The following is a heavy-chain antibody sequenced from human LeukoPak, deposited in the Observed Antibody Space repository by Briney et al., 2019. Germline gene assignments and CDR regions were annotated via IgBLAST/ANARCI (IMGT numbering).Heavy chain of an antibody. CDR1: GFIFSNYG. Sequence: GGSLRLSSAASGFIFSNYGMHWVRQAPGEGLEWVAYIRHDESKIFYADSVKGRFIISRDNFRDTLYLQMNSLRAEDTALYYCAKPVIPSSYQGTYYTDVWGKGTTVTVFS. CDR3: AKPVIPSSYQGTYYTDV. J-gene: IGHJ6*04. V-gene: IGHV3-30*02. D-gene: IGHD3-3*01. CDR2: IRHDESKI.